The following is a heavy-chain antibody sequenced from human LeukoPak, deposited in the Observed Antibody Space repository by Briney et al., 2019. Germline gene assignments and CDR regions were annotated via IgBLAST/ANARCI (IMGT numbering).Heavy chain of an antibody. CDR2: IIPILGIA. CDR1: GGTFSSYA. Sequence: ASVKVSCKASGGTFSSYAISWVRQAPGQGLEWMGRIIPILGIANYAQKFQGRVTITADKSTSTAYMELSSLRSEDTAVYYCARAPGTAMDFDYWGQGTLVTVSS. J-gene: IGHJ4*02. V-gene: IGHV1-69*04. CDR3: ARAPGTAMDFDY. D-gene: IGHD5-18*01.